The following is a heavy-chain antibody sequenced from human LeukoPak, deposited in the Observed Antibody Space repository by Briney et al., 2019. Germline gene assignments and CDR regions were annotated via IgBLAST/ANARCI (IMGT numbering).Heavy chain of an antibody. CDR3: AKGTVGAKGSYYFDY. J-gene: IGHJ4*02. CDR1: GFTFSSYA. D-gene: IGHD1-26*01. CDR2: ISGSGGST. V-gene: IGHV3-23*01. Sequence: GGSLRLSRAASGFTFSSYAMSWVRQAPGKRLEWVSAISGSGGSTYYADSVKGRFTISRDNSKNTLYLQMNSLRAEDTAVYYCAKGTVGAKGSYYFDYWGQGTLVTVSS.